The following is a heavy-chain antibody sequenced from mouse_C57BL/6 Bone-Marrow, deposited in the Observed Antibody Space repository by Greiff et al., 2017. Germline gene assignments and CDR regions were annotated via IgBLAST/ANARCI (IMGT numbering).Heavy chain of an antibody. Sequence: QVQLQQPGAELVKPGASVKMSCKASGYTFTSYWITWVKQRPGQGLEWIGDIYPGSGSTNYNEKFKSKATLTVDTTSSTAYMQLSSLTSADSAVYYCARSHLYYFDYWGQGTTLTVSS. CDR2: IYPGSGST. D-gene: IGHD6-2*01. CDR3: ARSHLYYFDY. V-gene: IGHV1-55*01. J-gene: IGHJ2*01. CDR1: GYTFTSYW.